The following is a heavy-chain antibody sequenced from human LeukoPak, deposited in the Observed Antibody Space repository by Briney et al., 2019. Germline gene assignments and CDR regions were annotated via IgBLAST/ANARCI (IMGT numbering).Heavy chain of an antibody. CDR1: GFTFSSYG. D-gene: IGHD2-2*01. CDR3: ANMNIVVVPAATPNY. V-gene: IGHV3-30*02. J-gene: IGHJ4*02. Sequence: GGSLRLSCAASGFTFSSYGMHWVRQAPGKGLEWVAFIRYDGSNKYYAYSVKGRFTISRDNSKNTLYLQMNSLRAEDTAVYYCANMNIVVVPAATPNYWGQGTLVTVSS. CDR2: IRYDGSNK.